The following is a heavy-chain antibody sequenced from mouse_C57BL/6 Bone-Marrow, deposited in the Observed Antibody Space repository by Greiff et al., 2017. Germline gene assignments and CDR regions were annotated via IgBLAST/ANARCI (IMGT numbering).Heavy chain of an antibody. CDR2: ISSGGSYT. CDR1: GFTFSSYA. CDR3: SRHNYSWYDY. J-gene: IGHJ3*01. V-gene: IGHV5-6*01. Sequence: EVNLVESGGDLVKPGGSLKLSCAASGFTFSSYAMSWVRQTPDKRLEWVATISSGGSYTYYPDTVKGRFTISRDNAKNTLYLQMSRLKSEDTAMYYCSRHNYSWYDYGGQGTLATVSA. D-gene: IGHD1-1*01.